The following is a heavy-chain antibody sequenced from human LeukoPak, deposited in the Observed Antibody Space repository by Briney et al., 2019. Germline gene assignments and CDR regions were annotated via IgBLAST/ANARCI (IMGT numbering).Heavy chain of an antibody. Sequence: GGSLRLSCAASGFTFNSYAMHWVRQAPGKGLEWVAVISYDGSNKYYADSVKGRFTISRDNSKNTLYLQMDSLRTEDTAVYYCAKGRYGYSSSWYGFDYWGQGTLVTVSS. CDR1: GFTFNSYA. J-gene: IGHJ4*02. CDR2: ISYDGSNK. D-gene: IGHD6-13*01. CDR3: AKGRYGYSSSWYGFDY. V-gene: IGHV3-30-3*01.